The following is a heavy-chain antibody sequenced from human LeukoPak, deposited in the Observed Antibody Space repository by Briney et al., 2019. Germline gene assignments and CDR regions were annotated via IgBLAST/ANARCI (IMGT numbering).Heavy chain of an antibody. J-gene: IGHJ4*02. CDR3: VREDSGSGLRPLDH. Sequence: PGGSLRLSCAASGFTFSSYWMHWVRQTTGKGLEWVSAIDTGGGTYYSGSVKGRFTISRENARKSLYLQMNSLRAGDTAVYYCVREDSGSGLRPLDHWGQGTLVTVSS. V-gene: IGHV3-13*01. CDR2: IDTGGGT. D-gene: IGHD2-15*01. CDR1: GFTFSSYW.